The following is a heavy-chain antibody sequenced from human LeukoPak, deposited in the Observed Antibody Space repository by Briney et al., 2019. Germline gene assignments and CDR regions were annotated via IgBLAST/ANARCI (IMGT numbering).Heavy chain of an antibody. D-gene: IGHD6-13*01. CDR2: IRYDGSSK. Sequence: PGGSLRLSCAAPGFTFSNYGMHWVRQAPGKGLEWVAFIRYDGSSKYYADSVKGRFTISRDNSKNTLYLQMNSLRVEDTAVYYCAKDRDYSSSWPRYYFDYWGQGTLVTVSS. J-gene: IGHJ4*02. CDR3: AKDRDYSSSWPRYYFDY. V-gene: IGHV3-30*02. CDR1: GFTFSNYG.